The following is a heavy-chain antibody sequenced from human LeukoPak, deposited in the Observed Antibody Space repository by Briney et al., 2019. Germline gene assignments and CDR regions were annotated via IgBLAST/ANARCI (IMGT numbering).Heavy chain of an antibody. CDR2: IYFSGST. J-gene: IGHJ6*02. D-gene: IGHD3-3*01. Sequence: SETLSLTCTVSGGSISSSGYYWGWIRQSPGKGLEWIGSIYFSGSTYYNPSLKSRVTISVDTSKNQFSLKLSSVTAADTAVYYCARDSDPYDFWSGYRPGYGMDVWGQGTTVTVSS. V-gene: IGHV4-39*07. CDR3: ARDSDPYDFWSGYRPGYGMDV. CDR1: GGSISSSGYY.